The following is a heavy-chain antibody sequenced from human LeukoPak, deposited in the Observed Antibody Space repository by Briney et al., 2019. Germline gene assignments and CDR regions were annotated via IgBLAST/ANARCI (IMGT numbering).Heavy chain of an antibody. CDR3: ARDGDNYNQEENAFDI. CDR1: GGSISSGDYY. Sequence: SQTLSLTCTVSGGSISSGDYYWSWIRQPPGKGLELIGYIYYSGSTYYNPSLKSRVTISVDTSKNQFSLKLSSVTAADTAVYYCARDGDNYNQEENAFDIWGQGTTVTVSS. D-gene: IGHD5-24*01. J-gene: IGHJ3*02. CDR2: IYYSGST. V-gene: IGHV4-30-4*08.